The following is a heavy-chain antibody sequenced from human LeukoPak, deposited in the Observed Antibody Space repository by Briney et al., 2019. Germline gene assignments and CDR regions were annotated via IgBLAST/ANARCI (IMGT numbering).Heavy chain of an antibody. CDR3: ARDGRIAAADLDYYYYMDV. V-gene: IGHV3-48*01. Sequence: GGSLRLSCAASGFTFSSYSMNWVRQAPGKGLEWVSYISSSSSTIYYADSVKGRFTISRDNAKNSLYLQMNSLRAEDTAVYYCARDGRIAAADLDYYYYMDVWGRGTTVTVSS. CDR1: GFTFSSYS. CDR2: ISSSSSTI. J-gene: IGHJ6*03. D-gene: IGHD6-13*01.